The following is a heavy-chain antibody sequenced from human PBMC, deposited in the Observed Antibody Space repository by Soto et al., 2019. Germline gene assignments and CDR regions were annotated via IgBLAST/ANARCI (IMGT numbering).Heavy chain of an antibody. D-gene: IGHD2-2*01. V-gene: IGHV1-69*13. CDR3: AADCSSTSCYDLTSAEYFQH. Sequence: SVKVSCKASGGTFSSYAISWVRQAPGQGLEWMGGIIPIFGTANYAQKFQGRVTITADESTSTAYMELSSLRSEDTAVYYCAADCSSTSCYDLTSAEYFQHWGQGTLVTVSS. CDR2: IIPIFGTA. CDR1: GGTFSSYA. J-gene: IGHJ1*01.